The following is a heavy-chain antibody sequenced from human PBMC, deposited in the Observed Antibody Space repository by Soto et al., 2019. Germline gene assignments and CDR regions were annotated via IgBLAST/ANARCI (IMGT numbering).Heavy chain of an antibody. V-gene: IGHV3-48*04. J-gene: IGHJ6*02. CDR3: ARFYYDSSGYLPSPYYYYYGMDV. CDR1: GLTFSSYS. Sequence: GGSLRLSCAASGLTFSSYSMNWVRQAPGKGLEWVSYISSSSSTIYYVDSVKGRFTISRDNAKNSLYLQMNSLRAEDTAVYYCARFYYDSSGYLPSPYYYYYGMDVWGQGTTVTVSS. D-gene: IGHD3-22*01. CDR2: ISSSSSTI.